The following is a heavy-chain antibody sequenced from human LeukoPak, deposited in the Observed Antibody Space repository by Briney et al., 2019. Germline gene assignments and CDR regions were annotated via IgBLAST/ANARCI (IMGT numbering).Heavy chain of an antibody. Sequence: PGGSLRLSCADSGFTFDDYAMHWVRQAPGKGLEWVSGISWNSGSIGYADSVKGRFTISRDNAKNSLYLQMNSLRAEDTALYYCAKANYYDSSGWIGYWGQGTLVTVSS. CDR2: ISWNSGSI. CDR3: AKANYYDSSGWIGY. D-gene: IGHD3-22*01. CDR1: GFTFDDYA. J-gene: IGHJ4*02. V-gene: IGHV3-9*01.